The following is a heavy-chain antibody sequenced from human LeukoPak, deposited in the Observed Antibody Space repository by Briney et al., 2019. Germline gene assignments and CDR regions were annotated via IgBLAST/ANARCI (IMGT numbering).Heavy chain of an antibody. CDR3: ARGAQLGGAFDI. CDR1: GGSISSYY. V-gene: IGHV4-4*07. Sequence: SETLSLTCTVSGGSISSYYWGWTRQPAGKGLEWIGRIYPGGSTNYNPSLRSRVTMSVDTSKNQFSLKLTSVTAADTAVYYCARGAQLGGAFDIWGQGTMVTVSS. D-gene: IGHD2-15*01. J-gene: IGHJ3*02. CDR2: IYPGGST.